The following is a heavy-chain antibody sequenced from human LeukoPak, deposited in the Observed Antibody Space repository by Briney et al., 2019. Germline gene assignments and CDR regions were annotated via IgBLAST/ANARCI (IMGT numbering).Heavy chain of an antibody. J-gene: IGHJ4*02. V-gene: IGHV1-46*01. Sequence: ASVKVSCKASGYTFTSDYMNWVRQAPGQGLEWMGIINPSGGSTSYAQKFQGRVTMTRDTSTSTVYMELSSLRSEDTAVYYCARGIVVVTAIGPLDFDYWGQGTLVTVSS. CDR1: GYTFTSDY. CDR2: INPSGGST. CDR3: ARGIVVVTAIGPLDFDY. D-gene: IGHD2-21*02.